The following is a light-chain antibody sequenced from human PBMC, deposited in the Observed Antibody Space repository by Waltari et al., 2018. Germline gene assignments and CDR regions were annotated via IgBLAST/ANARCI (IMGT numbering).Light chain of an antibody. V-gene: IGLV4-69*01. CDR1: SGHSSNI. Sequence: QLVLTQSPSASASLGASVTLTSTLSSGHSSNIIAWLQQKPEKGPRYLMKVNSDGSHSKGDEIPDRFSGSSSGAERYLTISTVQSEDEADYYCQTGGHGTWVFGGGTKLTVL. CDR3: QTGGHGTWV. CDR2: VNSDGSH. J-gene: IGLJ3*02.